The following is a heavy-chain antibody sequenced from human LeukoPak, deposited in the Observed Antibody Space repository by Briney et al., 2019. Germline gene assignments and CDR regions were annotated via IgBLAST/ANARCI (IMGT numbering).Heavy chain of an antibody. CDR3: ARQGMINYDFWSGYYDY. V-gene: IGHV5-51*01. Sequence: GESLKISCKGSGYSFTSYWIGWVRQMPGKGLEWMGIIYPGDSDTRYSPSFQGQVTISADESISTAYLQWSSLKASDTAMYYCARQGMINYDFWSGYYDYWGQGTLVTVSS. D-gene: IGHD3-3*01. CDR1: GYSFTSYW. CDR2: IYPGDSDT. J-gene: IGHJ4*02.